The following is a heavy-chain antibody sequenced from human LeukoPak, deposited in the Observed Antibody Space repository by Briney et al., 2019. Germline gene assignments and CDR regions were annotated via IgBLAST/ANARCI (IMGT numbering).Heavy chain of an antibody. J-gene: IGHJ6*03. CDR1: GYTFTSYG. CDR3: ASLAVAGPFDYYYYMDV. CDR2: ISAYNGNT. D-gene: IGHD6-19*01. V-gene: IGHV1-18*01. Sequence: ASVTVSCKASGYTFTSYGISWVRQAPGQGLEWMGWISAYNGNTNYAQKLQGRVTMTTDTSTSTAYMELRSLRSDDTAVYYCASLAVAGPFDYYYYMDVWGKGTTVTVSS.